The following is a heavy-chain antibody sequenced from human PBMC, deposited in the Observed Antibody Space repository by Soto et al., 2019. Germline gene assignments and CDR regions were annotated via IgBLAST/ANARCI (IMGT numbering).Heavy chain of an antibody. CDR2: FDPEDGET. J-gene: IGHJ4*02. D-gene: IGHD3-3*01. CDR3: ATSDLRWLRFLEWPPDFDY. CDR1: GYTLTELS. Sequence: ASVKVSCKVSGYTLTELSMHWVRQAPGKGLEWMGGFDPEDGETIYAQKFQGRVTMTEDTSTDTAYMELSSLRSEDTAVYYCATSDLRWLRFLEWPPDFDYWGQGTLVTVSS. V-gene: IGHV1-24*01.